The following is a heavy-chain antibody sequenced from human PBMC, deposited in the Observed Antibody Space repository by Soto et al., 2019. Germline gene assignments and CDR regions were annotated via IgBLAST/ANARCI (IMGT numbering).Heavy chain of an antibody. CDR3: ARLPIVVVPAANTYYYYYYGMDV. V-gene: IGHV5-51*01. CDR1: GYSFTSYW. J-gene: IGHJ6*02. CDR2: IYPGDSDT. Sequence: GESLKISCKGSGYSFTSYWIGWVRQMPGKGLEWMGIIYPGDSDTRYSPSFQGQVTISADESISTAYLQWSSLKASDTAMYYCARLPIVVVPAANTYYYYYYGMDVWGQGTTVTVSS. D-gene: IGHD2-2*01.